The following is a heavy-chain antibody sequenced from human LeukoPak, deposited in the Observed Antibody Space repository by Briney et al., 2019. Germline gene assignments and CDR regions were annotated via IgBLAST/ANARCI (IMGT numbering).Heavy chain of an antibody. CDR3: ARDYVAARAMMFAP. CDR1: GGTFSSYA. CDR2: IIPILGIA. V-gene: IGHV1-69*04. D-gene: IGHD6-6*01. Sequence: SVKVSCKASGGTFSSYAISWVRQAPGQGLEWMGRIIPILGIANYVQKFQGRVTITADKSTSTAYMELSSLRSEDTAVYYCARDYVAARAMMFAPWGQGTLVTVSS. J-gene: IGHJ5*02.